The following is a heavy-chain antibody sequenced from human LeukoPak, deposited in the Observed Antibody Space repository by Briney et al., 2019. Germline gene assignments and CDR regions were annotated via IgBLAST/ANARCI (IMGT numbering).Heavy chain of an antibody. CDR2: TYYSGST. Sequence: PSETLSLTCTVSGGSISSSSYYWGWIRQPPGKGLEWIGSTYYSGSTYYNPSLKSRVTISVDTSKNQFSLKLSSVTAADTAVYYCARTERISMVRGVPIDYWGQGTLVTVSS. CDR3: ARTERISMVRGVPIDY. V-gene: IGHV4-39*01. D-gene: IGHD3-10*01. J-gene: IGHJ4*02. CDR1: GGSISSSSYY.